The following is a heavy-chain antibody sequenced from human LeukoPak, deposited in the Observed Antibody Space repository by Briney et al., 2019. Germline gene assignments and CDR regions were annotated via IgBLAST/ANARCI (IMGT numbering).Heavy chain of an antibody. Sequence: GGSLRLSCAASGFTFSSYSLNCVRQAPGKGLEWVSSISSSSSYIYYADSVKGRFTISRDNAKNSLYLQMNSLRAEDTAVDYCARSVGCRGGSCYDYFDYWGQGTLVTVSS. V-gene: IGHV3-21*01. D-gene: IGHD2-15*01. J-gene: IGHJ4*02. CDR2: ISSSSSYI. CDR3: ARSVGCRGGSCYDYFDY. CDR1: GFTFSSYS.